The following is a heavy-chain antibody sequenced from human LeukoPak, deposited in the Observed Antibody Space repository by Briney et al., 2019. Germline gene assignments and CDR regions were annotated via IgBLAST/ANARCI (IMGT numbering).Heavy chain of an antibody. V-gene: IGHV4-34*01. Sequence: SETLSLTCAVYGGSFSGYYWSWIRQPPGKGLEWIGEINHSGSTNYNPSLKSRVTISVDTSKNQFSLKLSSVTAADTAVYYCARGILYYYDSSGYFLYYFDYWGQGTLVTVSS. J-gene: IGHJ4*02. CDR3: ARGILYYYDSSGYFLYYFDY. CDR1: GGSFSGYY. CDR2: INHSGST. D-gene: IGHD3-22*01.